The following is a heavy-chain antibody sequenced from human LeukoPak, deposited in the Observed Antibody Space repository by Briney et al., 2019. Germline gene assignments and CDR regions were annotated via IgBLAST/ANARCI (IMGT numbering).Heavy chain of an antibody. J-gene: IGHJ3*02. D-gene: IGHD5-18*01. V-gene: IGHV4-30-4*01. Sequence: PSETLSLTCTVSGGSITSGDYYWSWIRQSPGKGLEWIGYIYYSGSTYYNPSLASRITISVDTSKTQFSLKLSSVTAADTAVYYCARGIYSYGYHEDVFDIWGQGTMVTVSS. CDR2: IYYSGST. CDR1: GGSITSGDYY. CDR3: ARGIYSYGYHEDVFDI.